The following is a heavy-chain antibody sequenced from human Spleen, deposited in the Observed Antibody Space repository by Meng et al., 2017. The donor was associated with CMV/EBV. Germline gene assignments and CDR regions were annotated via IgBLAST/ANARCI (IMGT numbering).Heavy chain of an antibody. D-gene: IGHD6-6*01. Sequence: ASVKVSCKASGYTFTSYGISWVRQAPGQGLEWMGWIGAYNGDTNYAQKYQGRVTMTTDTSTSTAYMELRSLRSDDTAVYYCAKGEDDSSSWLGHFDSWGRGTLVTVSS. J-gene: IGHJ4*02. V-gene: IGHV1-18*01. CDR2: IGAYNGDT. CDR3: AKGEDDSSSWLGHFDS. CDR1: GYTFTSYG.